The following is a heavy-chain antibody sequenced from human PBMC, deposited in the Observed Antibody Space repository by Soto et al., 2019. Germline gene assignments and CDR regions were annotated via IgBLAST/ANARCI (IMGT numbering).Heavy chain of an antibody. V-gene: IGHV3-23*01. J-gene: IGHJ4*02. CDR1: GFIFNNKA. CDR2: ISGVDNGA. Sequence: EVQLLESGGGLVQPGGSLRLSCATSGFIFNNKAMNWVRQAPGKGLEWVSVISGVDNGAYYAESVKGRFTISRDNSKNTVTLQMNSLRAEDTAVYYCAKGRAGHTSGADFWGQGTLVTVSS. CDR3: AKGRAGHTSGADF. D-gene: IGHD6-19*01.